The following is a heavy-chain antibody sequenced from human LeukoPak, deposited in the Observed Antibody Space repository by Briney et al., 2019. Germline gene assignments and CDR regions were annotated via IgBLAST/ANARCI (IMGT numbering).Heavy chain of an antibody. CDR2: ISVSGGTT. CDR3: AKGLTPDY. J-gene: IGHJ4*02. D-gene: IGHD4/OR15-4a*01. Sequence: GGSLRLSCAASGFTFTNYAMSWLRQAPGKGLEWVSGISVSGGTTYYADSVKGRFGISRDNSKITLFLQMHSLRAEDTAVYYCAKGLTPDYWGQGTLVTVSS. CDR1: GFTFTNYA. V-gene: IGHV3-23*01.